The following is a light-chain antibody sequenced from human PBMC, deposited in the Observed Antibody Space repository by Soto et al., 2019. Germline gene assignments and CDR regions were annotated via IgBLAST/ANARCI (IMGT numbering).Light chain of an antibody. CDR3: QQYNNWPPWT. V-gene: IGKV3-15*01. CDR2: GAS. Sequence: EIVMTQSPATLSVSPGERATLSCRASQSVSSNLAWYQQKPGQAPRLLIYGASTRATGIPARFSGSGSGTAVTLPISSLESADFAVYSCQQYNNWPPWTFGQGTKVEIK. J-gene: IGKJ1*01. CDR1: QSVSSN.